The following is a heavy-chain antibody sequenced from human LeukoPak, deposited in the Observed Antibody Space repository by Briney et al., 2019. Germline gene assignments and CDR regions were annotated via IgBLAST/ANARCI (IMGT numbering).Heavy chain of an antibody. CDR1: QFTFSRYA. V-gene: IGHV3-30-3*01. Sequence: PGGSLRLSCAASQFTFSRYAMHWVRQAPGKGLEWVAVISKDGGDKNYADSVKGRFTIYRDNSKNTLFLQMNSLRAEDTAVYYCAKEFVIGSDYWGQGTLVTVSS. D-gene: IGHD2-21*01. CDR2: ISKDGGDK. CDR3: AKEFVIGSDY. J-gene: IGHJ4*02.